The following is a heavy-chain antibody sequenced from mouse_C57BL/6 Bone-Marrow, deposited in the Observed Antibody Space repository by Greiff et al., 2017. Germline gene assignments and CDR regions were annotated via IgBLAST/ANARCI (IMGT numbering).Heavy chain of an antibody. CDR2: IYPGSGNT. Sequence: QVQLQQSGAELVRPGASVKLSCKASGYTFTDYYINWVKQRPGQGLEWIARIYPGSGNTYYNEKFKGKATLTAEKSSSTAYMQLSSLTSEVSAVXFSGRWGIGMDFGYGSSGWFAYWGQGTLVTVSA. CDR1: GYTFTDYY. D-gene: IGHD1-1*01. CDR3: GRWGIGMDFGYGSSGWFAY. J-gene: IGHJ3*01. V-gene: IGHV1-76*01.